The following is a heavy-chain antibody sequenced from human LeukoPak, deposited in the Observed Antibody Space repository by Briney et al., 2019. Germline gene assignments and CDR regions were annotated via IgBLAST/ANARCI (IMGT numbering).Heavy chain of an antibody. CDR3: ARGPSGYHNT. J-gene: IGHJ4*02. D-gene: IGHD5-12*01. CDR1: GFTFSSYS. CDR2: ISGSGGST. V-gene: IGHV3-23*01. Sequence: GGSLRLSCAASGFTFSSYSMNWVRQAPGKGLEWVSAISGSGGSTYYADSVKGRFTISRDNSKNTLYLQMNSLRAEDTAVYYCARGPSGYHNTGGQGTLVTVSS.